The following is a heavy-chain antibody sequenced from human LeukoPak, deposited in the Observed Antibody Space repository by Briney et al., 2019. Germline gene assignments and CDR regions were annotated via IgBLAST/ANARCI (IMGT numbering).Heavy chain of an antibody. J-gene: IGHJ6*02. D-gene: IGHD6-19*01. V-gene: IGHV4-34*01. CDR2: INHSGST. Sequence: SETLSLTCAVYGGSFSGYYWSWIRQPPGKGLEWIGEINHSGSTNYNPSLKSRVTISVDTSKNQFSLKLSSVTAADTAVYSCERGPTGYSSGWYNYYYGMDVWGQGTTVTVSS. CDR3: ERGPTGYSSGWYNYYYGMDV. CDR1: GGSFSGYY.